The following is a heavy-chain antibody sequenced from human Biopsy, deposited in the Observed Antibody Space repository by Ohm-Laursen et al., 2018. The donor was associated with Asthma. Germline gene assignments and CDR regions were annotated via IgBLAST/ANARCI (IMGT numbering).Heavy chain of an antibody. CDR2: ISYDGSSI. CDR3: AREGVAGTHIED. D-gene: IGHD6-19*01. J-gene: IGHJ4*02. Sequence: SLRLSCAAPRFTYEMHWVRQAPGKRLEWVAVISYDGSSIYYADSVKGRFTISRDNSKNTLSLQMNSLTAEDTAVYYCAREGVAGTHIEDWGQGTLVTVSS. CDR1: RFTYE. V-gene: IGHV3-30-3*01.